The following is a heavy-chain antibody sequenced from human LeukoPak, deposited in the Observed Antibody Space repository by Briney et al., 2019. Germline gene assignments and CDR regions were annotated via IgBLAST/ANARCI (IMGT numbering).Heavy chain of an antibody. CDR2: INGHGDAT. J-gene: IGHJ4*02. CDR3: ARDLPRGYSCDY. CDR1: GFIFANAW. D-gene: IGHD5-18*01. V-gene: IGHV3-11*04. Sequence: GGSLRLSCGGSGFIFANAWMTWVRQAPGKGLEWVSYINGHGDATYYADSVEGRFTISRDNAKKSLYLQMDSLRAEDTAVYYCARDLPRGYSCDYWGQGTLVTVSS.